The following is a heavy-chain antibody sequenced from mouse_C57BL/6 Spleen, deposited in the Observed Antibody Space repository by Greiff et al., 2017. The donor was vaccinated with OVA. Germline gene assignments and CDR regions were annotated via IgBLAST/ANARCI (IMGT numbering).Heavy chain of an antibody. J-gene: IGHJ3*01. CDR2: INPNNGGT. Sequence: EVQLQQSGPELVKPGASVKISCKASGYTFTDYYMNWVKQSHGKSLEWIGDINPNNGGTSYNQKFKGKATLTVDKSSSTAYMELRSLTSEDSAVYYCATPIYYDSTGFAYWGQGTLVTVSA. CDR3: ATPIYYDSTGFAY. CDR1: GYTFTDYY. V-gene: IGHV1-26*01. D-gene: IGHD2-4*01.